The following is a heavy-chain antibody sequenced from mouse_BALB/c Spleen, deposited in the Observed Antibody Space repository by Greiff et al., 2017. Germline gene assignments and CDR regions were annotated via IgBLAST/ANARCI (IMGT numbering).Heavy chain of an antibody. J-gene: IGHJ4*01. CDR3: AMITTDAMDY. Sequence: EVKLMESGAELVRPGALVKLSCKASGFNIKDYYMHWVKQRPEQGLEWIGWIDPENGNTIYDPKFQGKASITADTSSNTAYLQLSSLTSEDTAVYYCAMITTDAMDYWGQGTSVTVSS. D-gene: IGHD2-4*01. CDR2: IDPENGNT. CDR1: GFNIKDYY. V-gene: IGHV14-1*02.